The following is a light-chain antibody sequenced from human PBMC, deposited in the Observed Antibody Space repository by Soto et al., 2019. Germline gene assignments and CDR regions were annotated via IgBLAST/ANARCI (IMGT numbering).Light chain of an antibody. CDR1: QSVRTN. J-gene: IGKJ1*01. CDR3: QQYAYWPET. CDR2: YSS. V-gene: IGKV3D-15*01. Sequence: EVMMTQFPDTVSVTPGETVTLSCGASQSVRTNLAWYQQRPGQAPRLLIHYSSTRASDIPARLRGSGSGTNFTIAISSMQYEDFEVYYCQQYAYWPETFGQGTKVDIK.